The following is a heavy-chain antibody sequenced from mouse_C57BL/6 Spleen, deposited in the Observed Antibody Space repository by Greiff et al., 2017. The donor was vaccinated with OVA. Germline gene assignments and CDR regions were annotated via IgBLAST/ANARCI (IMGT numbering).Heavy chain of an antibody. CDR1: GYTFTDYE. CDR2: LAPETGGT. D-gene: IGHD1-1*01. Sequence: QVQLQQSGAELVRPGASVTLSCKASGYTFTDYEMPWVKQTPVHGLEWIGALAPETGGTAYNQTFKGKAILTAAKSSSTVFMELRSLTSEDSAVYYCTRYYVYAMDYWGQGTSVTVSS. CDR3: TRYYVYAMDY. J-gene: IGHJ4*01. V-gene: IGHV1-15*01.